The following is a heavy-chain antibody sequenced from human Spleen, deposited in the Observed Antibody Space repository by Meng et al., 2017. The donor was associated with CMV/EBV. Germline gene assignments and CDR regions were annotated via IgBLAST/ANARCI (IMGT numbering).Heavy chain of an antibody. D-gene: IGHD2-15*01. CDR2: IYSCGST. CDR3: ARAPTLYCSGGGGMDV. J-gene: IGHJ6*02. Sequence: GGSLRLSCSASGLTVSSNFMTWVRQAPGRGLEWVSGIYSCGSTYYADSVKGRITISRDNSKNTFYLQLNSVRAEDTAVYYCARAPTLYCSGGGGMDVWGQGTTVTVSS. CDR1: GLTVSSNF. V-gene: IGHV3-53*05.